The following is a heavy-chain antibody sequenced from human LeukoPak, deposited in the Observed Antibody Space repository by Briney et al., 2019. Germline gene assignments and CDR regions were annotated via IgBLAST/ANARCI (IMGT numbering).Heavy chain of an antibody. CDR2: IYYSGST. V-gene: IGHV4-39*01. CDR3: ARRGSDIGDDP. CDR1: GGSISSSSYY. Sequence: SETLSLTCTVSGGSISSSSYYWGWIRQPPGKGLEWIGSIYYSGSTYYNPSLKSRVTISVDTSKNQFSLKLSSVTAADTAVYYCARRGSDIGDDPWGQGTLVTVSS. D-gene: IGHD2-15*01. J-gene: IGHJ5*02.